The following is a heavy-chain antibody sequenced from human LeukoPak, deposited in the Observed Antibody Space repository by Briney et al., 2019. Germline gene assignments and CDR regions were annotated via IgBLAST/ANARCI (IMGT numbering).Heavy chain of an antibody. D-gene: IGHD5-12*01. CDR1: GFIFSDYY. CDR3: AKEKGAGYDGRNYFDY. J-gene: IGHJ4*02. V-gene: IGHV3-11*01. Sequence: PGGSLRLSCTTSGFIFSDYYMSWIRQAPGKGLEWVSYISSSGSIIYYADSVKGRFTISRDNAKNSLYLQMNSLRAEDTAVYYCAKEKGAGYDGRNYFDYWGQGTLVTVSS. CDR2: ISSSGSII.